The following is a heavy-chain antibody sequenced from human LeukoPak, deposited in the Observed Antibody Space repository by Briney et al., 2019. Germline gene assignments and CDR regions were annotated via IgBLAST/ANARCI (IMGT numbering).Heavy chain of an antibody. CDR2: IIPIFGTA. CDR3: ARDYYGPFDP. D-gene: IGHD3-10*01. J-gene: IGHJ5*02. CDR1: GGTLSSYA. Sequence: GASVKVSCKASGGTLSSYAISWVRQAPGQGLEWMGGIIPIFGTANYAQKFQGRVTITTDESTSTAYMELSSLRSEDTAVYYCARDYYGPFDPWGQGTLVTVSS. V-gene: IGHV1-69*05.